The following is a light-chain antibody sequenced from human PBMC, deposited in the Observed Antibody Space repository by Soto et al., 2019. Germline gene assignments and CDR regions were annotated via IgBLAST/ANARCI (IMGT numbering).Light chain of an antibody. CDR3: SSYTRTNTLV. V-gene: IGLV2-14*01. Sequence: QSVLIQPASVSGSPGQSITISCTGTSSDVGAYNHVSWYQQHPGKAPKLMIYDVSNRPSGVSNRFSGSKSGNTASLTISGLQAEDEADYHCSSYTRTNTLVFGGGTKVTVL. CDR2: DVS. J-gene: IGLJ2*01. CDR1: SSDVGAYNH.